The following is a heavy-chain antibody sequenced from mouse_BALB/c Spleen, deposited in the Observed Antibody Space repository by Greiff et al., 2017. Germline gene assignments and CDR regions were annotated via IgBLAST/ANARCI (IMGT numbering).Heavy chain of an antibody. J-gene: IGHJ3*01. CDR1: GYTFTDYE. D-gene: IGHD2-4*01. CDR2: IDPETGGT. V-gene: IGHV1-15*01. CDR3: TRVTMITSGRFAY. Sequence: QVQLQQSGAELVRPGASVTLSCKASGYTFTDYEMHWVKQTPVHGLEWIGAIDPETGGTAYNQKFKGKATLTADKSSSTAYMELRSLTSEDSAVYYGTRVTMITSGRFAYWGQGTLVTVSA.